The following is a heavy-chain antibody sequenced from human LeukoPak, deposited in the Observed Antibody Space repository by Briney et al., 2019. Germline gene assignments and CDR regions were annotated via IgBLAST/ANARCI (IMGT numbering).Heavy chain of an antibody. CDR3: ARDGYGSGSYGWFDP. CDR2: IYSGST. CDR1: GASITSSY. D-gene: IGHD3-10*01. J-gene: IGHJ5*02. Sequence: PSETLSLTCSVSGASITSSYWSWIRQTPRKGLEWIGNIYSGSTNYNPSFESRVTVSLDTSKNHFSLRLTSVTAADTALYYCARDGYGSGSYGWFDPWGQGTLVTVSS. V-gene: IGHV4-59*01.